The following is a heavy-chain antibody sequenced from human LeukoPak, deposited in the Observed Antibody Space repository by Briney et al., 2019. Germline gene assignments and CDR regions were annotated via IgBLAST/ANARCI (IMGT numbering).Heavy chain of an antibody. J-gene: IGHJ4*02. Sequence: ASVKVSCKASGYTFTSYAMNWVRQAPGQGLEWMGWINPNSGGTNSAQKFQGRVTMTRDTSISTVYLEVTRLTSDDTAVYYCARVGVGYSGYDPFDYWGQGTQVTVSS. V-gene: IGHV1-2*02. CDR2: INPNSGGT. CDR1: GYTFTSYA. D-gene: IGHD5-12*01. CDR3: ARVGVGYSGYDPFDY.